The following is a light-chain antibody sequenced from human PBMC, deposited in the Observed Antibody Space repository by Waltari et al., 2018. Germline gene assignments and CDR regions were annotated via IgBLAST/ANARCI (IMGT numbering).Light chain of an antibody. CDR3: QHYVRLPVT. V-gene: IGKV3-20*01. J-gene: IGKJ1*01. Sequence: VLTQSPGTLSLSPGERATLSCRVSQSVGRALAWYQQKPGQSPRLLIYDASIRATGVPDRLSGSGSGTDFSLTISRLEPEDVAVYNCQHYVRLPVTFGQGTKVE. CDR2: DAS. CDR1: QSVGRA.